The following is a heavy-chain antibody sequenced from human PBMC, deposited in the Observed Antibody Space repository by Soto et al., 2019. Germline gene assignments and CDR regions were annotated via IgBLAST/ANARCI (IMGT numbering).Heavy chain of an antibody. CDR3: ARVRSSSSRDYYYYMDV. J-gene: IGHJ6*03. D-gene: IGHD6-6*01. CDR1: GFTFSSYS. Sequence: EVQLVESGGGLVKPGGSLRLSCAASGFTFSSYSMNWVRQAPGKGLEWVSSISSSSSYIYYADSAKGRFTISRDNAKNSLYLQMNSLRAEDTAVYYCARVRSSSSRDYYYYMDVWGKGTTVTVSS. CDR2: ISSSSSYI. V-gene: IGHV3-21*01.